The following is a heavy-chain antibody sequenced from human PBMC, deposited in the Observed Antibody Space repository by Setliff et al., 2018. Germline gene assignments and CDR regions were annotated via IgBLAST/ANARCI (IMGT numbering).Heavy chain of an antibody. V-gene: IGHV1-2*02. CDR1: GYAFTGYY. CDR2: INPDSGAT. D-gene: IGHD5-18*01. J-gene: IGHJ6*03. CDR3: AREGVDTRSSTDYRYYMDV. Sequence: GASVKVSCKASGYAFTGYYLHWVRQAPGQGLEWMGWINPDSGATNYAQKFQGRVTMTRDTSISTAYMELSRLGYDDTAVYYCAREGVDTRSSTDYRYYMDVWGKGTTVTVSS.